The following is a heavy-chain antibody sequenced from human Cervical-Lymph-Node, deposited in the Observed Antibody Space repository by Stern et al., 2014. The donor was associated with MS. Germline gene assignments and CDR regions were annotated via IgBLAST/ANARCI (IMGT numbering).Heavy chain of an antibody. D-gene: IGHD3-3*01. CDR1: GGSISSGGYY. CDR2: IYYSGLT. CDR3: ARVSYDFWSGYYVFDY. Sequence: VQLVESGPGLVKPSQTLSLTCTVSGGSISSGGYYWSWIRQHPGKGLEWIGYIYYSGLTYYNPSLKSRVTISVDTSKNQFSLKLSSVTAADTAVYYCARVSYDFWSGYYVFDYWGQGTLVTVSS. J-gene: IGHJ4*02. V-gene: IGHV4-31*03.